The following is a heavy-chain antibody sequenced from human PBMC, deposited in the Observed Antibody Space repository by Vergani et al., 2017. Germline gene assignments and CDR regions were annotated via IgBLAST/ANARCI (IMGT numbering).Heavy chain of an antibody. CDR1: GYTFTGYY. J-gene: IGHJ4*02. CDR3: ARGPPITMVRGVMXVDY. V-gene: IGHV1-2*02. D-gene: IGHD3-10*01. Sequence: QVQLVQSGAEVKKPGASVKVSCKASGYTFTGYYMHWVRQAPGQGLEWMGWINPNSGGTNYAQKFQGRVTMTRDTSISTAYMELSRLRSDDTAVYYCARGPPITMVRGVMXVDYWGQGTLVTVSS. CDR2: INPNSGGT.